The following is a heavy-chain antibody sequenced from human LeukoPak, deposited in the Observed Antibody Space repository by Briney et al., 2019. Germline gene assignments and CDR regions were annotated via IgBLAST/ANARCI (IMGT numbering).Heavy chain of an antibody. CDR2: IIPIFGTA. D-gene: IGHD4-23*01. Sequence: SVKVSCKACGVTFSSNAISWVRQAPGQGLEWMGGIIPIFGTANYAQKFQGRVTITTDESTSTAYMELSSLRSEDTAVYYCARGGNSGTFDYWGQGTLVTVSS. CDR1: GVTFSSNA. J-gene: IGHJ4*02. V-gene: IGHV1-69*05. CDR3: ARGGNSGTFDY.